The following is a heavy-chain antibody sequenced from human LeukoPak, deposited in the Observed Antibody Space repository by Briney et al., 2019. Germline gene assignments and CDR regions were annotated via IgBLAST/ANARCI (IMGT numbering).Heavy chain of an antibody. CDR1: GFTFSSYS. D-gene: IGHD4-17*01. CDR2: ISSSSSYI. V-gene: IGHV3-21*01. Sequence: PGGSLRLSCAASGFTFSSYSMNWVRQAPGKGLEWVSSISSSSSYIYYADSVKGRFTISRDNAKNSLYLQMNSLRAEDTAVYYCAKAWTTVTTGAFDIWGQGTKVTISS. J-gene: IGHJ3*02. CDR3: AKAWTTVTTGAFDI.